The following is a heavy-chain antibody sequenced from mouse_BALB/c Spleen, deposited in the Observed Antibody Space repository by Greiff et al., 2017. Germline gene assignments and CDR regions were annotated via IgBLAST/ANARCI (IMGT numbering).Heavy chain of an antibody. CDR2: ISSGSSTI. D-gene: IGHD1-1*01. Sequence: EVMLVESGGGLVQPGGSRKLSCAASGFTFSSFGMHWVRQAPEKGLEWVAYISSGSSTIYYADTVKGRFTISRDNPKNTLFLQMTSLRSEDTAMYYCARGDFTAPAWFAYWGQGTLVTVSA. CDR1: GFTFSSFG. CDR3: ARGDFTAPAWFAY. V-gene: IGHV5-17*02. J-gene: IGHJ3*01.